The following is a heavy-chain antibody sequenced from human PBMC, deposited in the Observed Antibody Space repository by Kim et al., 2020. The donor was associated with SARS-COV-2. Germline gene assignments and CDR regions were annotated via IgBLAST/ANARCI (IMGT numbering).Heavy chain of an antibody. J-gene: IGHJ6*02. V-gene: IGHV3-33*01. CDR1: GFTFSSYG. CDR3: ARDGFVAFWGSGSDGGTGDYYYGMDV. Sequence: GGSLRLSCAASGFTFSSYGMHWVRQAPGKGLEWVAVIWYDGSNKYYADSVKGRFTISRDNSKNTLYLQMNSLRAEDTAVYYCARDGFVAFWGSGSDGGTGDYYYGMDVWGQGTTVTVSS. CDR2: IWYDGSNK. D-gene: IGHD3-10*01.